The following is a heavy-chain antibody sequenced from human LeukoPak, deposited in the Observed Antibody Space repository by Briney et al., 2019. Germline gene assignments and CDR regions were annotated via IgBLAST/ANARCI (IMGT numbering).Heavy chain of an antibody. J-gene: IGHJ4*02. V-gene: IGHV3-30*02. D-gene: IGHD2-2*01. CDR2: IRYDGSNK. CDR1: GFTFSSYG. CDR3: AKEHIVVVPAAFDY. Sequence: PGGSLRLSCAASGFTFSSYGMHWVRQAPGKGLEWVAFIRYDGSNKYYADSVKGRFTISRDNSKNTLYLQMNSLRAEDTAVYYCAKEHIVVVPAAFDYWGQGTLVTVSS.